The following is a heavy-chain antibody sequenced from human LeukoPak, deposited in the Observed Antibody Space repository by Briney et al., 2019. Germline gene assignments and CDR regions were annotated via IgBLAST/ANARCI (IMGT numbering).Heavy chain of an antibody. CDR3: ARGRSFGGVIVRFDP. CDR2: INHSGST. Sequence: SETLSLTCAVYGGSFSGYYWSWIRQPPGKGLEWIGEINHSGSTNYNPSLKSRVTISVDTSKNQFSLKLSSVTAADTAVYYCARGRSFGGVIVRFDPWGQGTLVTVSS. CDR1: GGSFSGYY. D-gene: IGHD3-16*02. J-gene: IGHJ5*02. V-gene: IGHV4-34*01.